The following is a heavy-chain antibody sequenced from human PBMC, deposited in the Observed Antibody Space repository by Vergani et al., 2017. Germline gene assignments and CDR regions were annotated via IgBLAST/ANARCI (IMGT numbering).Heavy chain of an antibody. Sequence: QVQLQESGPGLVKPSQTLSLTCTVSGGSISSSSYYWGWIRQPPGKGLEWIGSIYYSGSTYYNPSLKSRVTISVDTSKNQFSLKLSSVTAADTAVYYCARDRIQLRGPYDAFDIWGQGTMVTVSS. CDR3: ARDRIQLRGPYDAFDI. D-gene: IGHD5-18*01. CDR1: GGSISSSSYY. J-gene: IGHJ3*02. CDR2: IYYSGST. V-gene: IGHV4-39*07.